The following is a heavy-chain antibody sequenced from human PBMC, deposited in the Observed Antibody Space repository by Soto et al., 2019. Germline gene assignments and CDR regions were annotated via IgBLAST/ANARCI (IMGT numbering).Heavy chain of an antibody. CDR2: INHSGST. J-gene: IGHJ5*02. CDR1: GGSFSGYY. D-gene: IGHD3-10*01. Sequence: PSETLSLTCAVYGGSFSGYYWSWIRQPPGXXLXXXGEINHSGSTNYNPSLKSRVTISVDTSKNQFSLKLSSVTAADTAVYYCASLGPSALWFGELSWGRNWFDPWGQGTLVTVSS. CDR3: ASLGPSALWFGELSWGRNWFDP. V-gene: IGHV4-34*01.